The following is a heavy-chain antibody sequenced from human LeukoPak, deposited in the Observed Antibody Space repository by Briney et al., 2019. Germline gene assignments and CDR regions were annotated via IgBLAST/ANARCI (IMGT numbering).Heavy chain of an antibody. J-gene: IGHJ3*02. D-gene: IGHD2-2*01. CDR3: AKDGGSTSCSDAFDI. Sequence: GRSLRLSCAASGFTFSSYAMSWVRQAPGKGLEWVSAISGSGGSTYYADSVKGRFTISRDNSKNTLYLQMNSLRAEDTAVYYCAKDGGSTSCSDAFDIWGQGTMVTVSS. V-gene: IGHV3-23*01. CDR2: ISGSGGST. CDR1: GFTFSSYA.